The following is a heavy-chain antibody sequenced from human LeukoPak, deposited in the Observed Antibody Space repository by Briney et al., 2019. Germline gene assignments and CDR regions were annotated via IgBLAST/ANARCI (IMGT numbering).Heavy chain of an antibody. J-gene: IGHJ4*02. Sequence: GASVNVSCKASGYTFHGYYMHWVRQAPGQGLEWRGWINPNSGGTNYAQQFHGRVTMTGNTSISTAYMEQSRLRSDDTAVYYCASHSNYGTWGQGTLVTVSS. D-gene: IGHD4-11*01. V-gene: IGHV1-2*02. CDR1: GYTFHGYY. CDR2: INPNSGGT. CDR3: ASHSNYGT.